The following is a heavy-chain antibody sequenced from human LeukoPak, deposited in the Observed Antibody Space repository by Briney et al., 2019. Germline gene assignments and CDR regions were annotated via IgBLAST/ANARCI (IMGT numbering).Heavy chain of an antibody. J-gene: IGHJ4*02. D-gene: IGHD1-26*01. CDR3: ARVSTYSAIDY. Sequence: GGSLRLSCAASGFTFSSYWMHWVRQGPGKGLVWVSRINSDGSSTSYADSVKGRFTISRDNAKNTLYLQMNSLRAEDTAVYYCARVSTYSAIDYWGQGTLVTVSS. CDR2: INSDGSST. V-gene: IGHV3-74*01. CDR1: GFTFSSYW.